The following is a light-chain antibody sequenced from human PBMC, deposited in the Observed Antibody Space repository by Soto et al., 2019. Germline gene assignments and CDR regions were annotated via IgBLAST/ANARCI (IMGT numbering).Light chain of an antibody. CDR1: QTIGSY. V-gene: IGKV1-39*01. Sequence: DLQMTQSPSSLSASVGDTVTITCRASQTIGSYLSWYHQIPGKPPKLLIYAVSRLQTGVPSRFSGSGSGTDFTLTISSLQLEDFVTYYCQQSFNTPYSFGQGT. J-gene: IGKJ2*03. CDR2: AVS. CDR3: QQSFNTPYS.